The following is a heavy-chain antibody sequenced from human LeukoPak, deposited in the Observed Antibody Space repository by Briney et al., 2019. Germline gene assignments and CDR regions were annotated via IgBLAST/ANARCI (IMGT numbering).Heavy chain of an antibody. CDR3: ARWVESSRWFYFDY. D-gene: IGHD6-13*01. CDR2: ISGSGGST. J-gene: IGHJ4*02. V-gene: IGHV3-23*01. CDR1: GFTFSSYA. Sequence: GGSLRLSCAASGFTFSSYAMSWVRQAAGKGLEWVSAISGSGGSTYYADSVKGRFTISRDNSKNTLYLQMNSLRGEDTAVYYCARWVESSRWFYFDYWGQGTLVTVSS.